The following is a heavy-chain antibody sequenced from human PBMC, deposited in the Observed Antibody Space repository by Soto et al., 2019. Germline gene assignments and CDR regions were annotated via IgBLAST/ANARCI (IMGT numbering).Heavy chain of an antibody. CDR1: GGTFSSYA. Sequence: ASVKVSCKASGGTFSSYAISWVRQAPGQGLEWMGGIIPIFGTANYAQKFQGRVTITADESTSTAYMELSSLRSEDTAVYYCARKIELAVPAAMCFDPWGQGTLVTVSS. CDR2: IIPIFGTA. CDR3: ARKIELAVPAAMCFDP. J-gene: IGHJ5*02. D-gene: IGHD2-2*01. V-gene: IGHV1-69*13.